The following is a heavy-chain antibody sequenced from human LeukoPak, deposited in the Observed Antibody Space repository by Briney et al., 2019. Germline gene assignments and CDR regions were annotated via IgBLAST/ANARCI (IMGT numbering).Heavy chain of an antibody. V-gene: IGHV1-24*01. CDR2: FDPEDGET. D-gene: IGHD3-22*01. J-gene: IGHJ4*02. Sequence: ASVKDSCKVSGYTLTELSMHWVRQAPGKGLGWMGGFDPEDGETIYAQKFQGRVTMTEDTSTDTAYMELSSLRSEDTAVYYCAARYYYDSSGYLLGPDYWGQGTLVTVSS. CDR1: GYTLTELS. CDR3: AARYYYDSSGYLLGPDY.